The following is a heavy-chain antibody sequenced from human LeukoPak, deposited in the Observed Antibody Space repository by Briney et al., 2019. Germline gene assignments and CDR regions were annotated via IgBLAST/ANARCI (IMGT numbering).Heavy chain of an antibody. J-gene: IGHJ4*02. V-gene: IGHV3-33*06. Sequence: PGGSLRLSCAASGFTFSSYGMHWVRQAPGKGLEWVAVIWYDGSNKYYADSVKGRFTISRDNSKNTLYLQMNSLIAEDTAVYYCAKARGKSGILDYWGQGTLVTVSS. CDR1: GFTFSSYG. CDR2: IWYDGSNK. D-gene: IGHD3-3*01. CDR3: AKARGKSGILDY.